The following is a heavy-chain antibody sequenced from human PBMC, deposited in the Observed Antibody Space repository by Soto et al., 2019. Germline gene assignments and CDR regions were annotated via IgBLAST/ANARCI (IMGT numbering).Heavy chain of an antibody. CDR1: GDSITSNY. V-gene: IGHV4-59*01. CDR2: IYYSGST. CDR3: ARGGDGYFPLDF. J-gene: IGHJ4*02. D-gene: IGHD5-12*01. Sequence: QVQLQESGPGLVKPSETLSLTCSIFGDSITSNYWSWIRQPPGKGLEWIGYIYYSGSTNYNPSLKSRGTISIGSSKTQFSLKLTSVTAADTAVYYCARGGDGYFPLDFWGQGTLVTVSS.